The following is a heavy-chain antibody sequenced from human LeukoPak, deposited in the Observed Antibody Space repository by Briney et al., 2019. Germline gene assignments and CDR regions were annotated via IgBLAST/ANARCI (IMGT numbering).Heavy chain of an antibody. D-gene: IGHD1/OR15-1a*01. J-gene: IGHJ5*02. Sequence: GGSLRLSCAASGFPFSAYWMHWARQVPGKGLVWVSCINGDGSNIQYADSVEGRFTTSRDNAKNMMYLQMNSLRVEDTAIYYCARDPRNKGFDPWGQGTLVTVSA. V-gene: IGHV3-74*01. CDR2: INGDGSNI. CDR1: GFPFSAYW. CDR3: ARDPRNKGFDP.